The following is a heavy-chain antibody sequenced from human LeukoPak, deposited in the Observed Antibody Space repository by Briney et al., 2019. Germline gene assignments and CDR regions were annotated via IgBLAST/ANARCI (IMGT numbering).Heavy chain of an antibody. V-gene: IGHV3-53*01. CDR1: GLTVSSNY. CDR3: ARETSQSYGGNNFDY. Sequence: GGSLRLSCAASGLTVSSNYMTWVRQAPGKGLEWVSVIYNDGSTYYADSVKGRFTISRDNSKNTLYLQMNSLGAADTAVYYCARETSQSYGGNNFDYWGQGTLVTVSS. D-gene: IGHD4-23*01. CDR2: IYNDGST. J-gene: IGHJ4*02.